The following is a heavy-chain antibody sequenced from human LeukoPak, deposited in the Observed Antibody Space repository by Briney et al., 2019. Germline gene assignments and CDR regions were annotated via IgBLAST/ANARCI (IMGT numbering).Heavy chain of an antibody. CDR1: GFTFGDYT. CDR2: IYSGGST. V-gene: IGHV3-66*02. D-gene: IGHD2-21*01. J-gene: IGHJ4*02. Sequence: GGSLRLSCTASGFTFGDYTMTWVRQAPGKGLEWVSVIYSGGSTYYADSVKGRFTISRDNSKNTLYLQMNSLRAEDTAVYYCARTFRFPHYFDYWGQGTLVTVSS. CDR3: ARTFRFPHYFDY.